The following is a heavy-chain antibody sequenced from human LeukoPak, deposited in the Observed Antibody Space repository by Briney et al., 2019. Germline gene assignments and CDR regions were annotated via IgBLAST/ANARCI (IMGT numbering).Heavy chain of an antibody. CDR1: GFTFSNAW. J-gene: IGHJ5*02. Sequence: GGSLRLSCAASGFTFSNAWMSWVRQAPGKGLEWVGRTKSKTDGGTTDYAAPVKGRFTISRDDSKNTLYLQMNSLKTEDTAVYYCTTVGSGYFEGWFDPWGQGTLVTVSS. V-gene: IGHV3-15*01. CDR3: TTVGSGYFEGWFDP. D-gene: IGHD3-3*01. CDR2: TKSKTDGGTT.